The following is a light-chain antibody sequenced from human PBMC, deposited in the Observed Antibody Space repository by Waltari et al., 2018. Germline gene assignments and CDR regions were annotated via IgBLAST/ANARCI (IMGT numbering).Light chain of an antibody. CDR2: CAS. J-gene: IGKJ2*01. V-gene: IGKV4-1*01. CDR3: RQCYSSPYT. CDR1: PSVLSSTNNKTY. Sequence: DLVMTQSPDSLAVSLVERGTINCKSSPSVLSSTNNKTYLGWYQQKQGQPPKLLFSCASTREAGVPDRISGSGSGTDFTLTITSLQADDEAVYYCRQCYSSPYTFGHGTKLEIK.